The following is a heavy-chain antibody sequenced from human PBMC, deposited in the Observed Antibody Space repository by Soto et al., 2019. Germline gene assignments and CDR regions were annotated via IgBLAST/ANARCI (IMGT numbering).Heavy chain of an antibody. V-gene: IGHV1-69*02. CDR3: AIMDTVTTTGSDY. D-gene: IGHD4-17*01. J-gene: IGHJ4*02. CDR1: GGTFSSYT. CDR2: IIPILGIA. Sequence: QVQLVQSGAAVKKPGSSVKVSCKASGGTFSSYTISWVRQAPGQGIEWMGRIIPILGIAHYAQKFQGRVTITADKATSTAYIELSSLRSEDTAVYYFAIMDTVTTTGSDYWGQGTLVTVSS.